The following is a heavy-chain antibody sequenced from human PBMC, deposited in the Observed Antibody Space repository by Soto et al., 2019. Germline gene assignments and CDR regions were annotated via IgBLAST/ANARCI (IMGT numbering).Heavy chain of an antibody. CDR3: ARDGVITFGRVIVLDY. Sequence: PGGSLRLSCAASGFTFSDYWMSWVRQAPGKGLEWVANIKQDGSEKYYVDSVKGRFTISRDNAKDSLYLQMNSLRAEDRAVYYCARDGVITFGRVIVLDYWGQGTLVTVSS. CDR2: IKQDGSEK. V-gene: IGHV3-7*01. J-gene: IGHJ4*02. D-gene: IGHD3-16*02. CDR1: GFTFSDYW.